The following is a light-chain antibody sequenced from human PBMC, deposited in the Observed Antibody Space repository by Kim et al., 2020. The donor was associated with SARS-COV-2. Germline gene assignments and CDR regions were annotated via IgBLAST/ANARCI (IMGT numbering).Light chain of an antibody. J-gene: IGKJ4*01. CDR2: AAS. Sequence: DIQMTQSPSSLSASVGDRVTITCRASQTISSYLNWYQQKPGKAPQLLIYAASSLQSGVPSRFSGSRSGTDFTLTISSLQPEDFATYYCQQSYSSPLTFGGGTKLEI. CDR1: QTISSY. CDR3: QQSYSSPLT. V-gene: IGKV1-39*01.